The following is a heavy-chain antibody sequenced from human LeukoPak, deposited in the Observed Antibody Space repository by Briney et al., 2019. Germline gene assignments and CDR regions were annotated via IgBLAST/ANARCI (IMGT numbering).Heavy chain of an antibody. CDR2: ISSSSYI. D-gene: IGHD3-10*01. CDR1: GFTFSSYS. V-gene: IGHV3-21*01. CDR3: ARGLGPAMVRGVIVY. J-gene: IGHJ4*02. Sequence: GGSLRLSCAASGFTFSSYSMNWVRPAPGKGLEWVSSISSSSYIYYADSVKGRFTISRDNAKNSLYLQMNSLRAEDTAVYYCARGLGPAMVRGVIVYWGQGTLVTVSS.